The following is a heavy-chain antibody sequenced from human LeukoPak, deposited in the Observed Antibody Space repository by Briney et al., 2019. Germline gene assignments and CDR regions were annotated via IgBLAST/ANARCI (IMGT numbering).Heavy chain of an antibody. CDR3: ARERGYSSSWYRLDY. Sequence: PGGSLRLSCAASGFTFSDYYMSWIRQAPGKGLEWVSYISSSSSYTNYADSVKGRFTISRDNPKNSLYLQMNSLRAEDTAVYYCARERGYSSSWYRLDYWGQGTLVTVSS. J-gene: IGHJ4*02. CDR2: ISSSSSYT. D-gene: IGHD6-13*01. V-gene: IGHV3-11*06. CDR1: GFTFSDYY.